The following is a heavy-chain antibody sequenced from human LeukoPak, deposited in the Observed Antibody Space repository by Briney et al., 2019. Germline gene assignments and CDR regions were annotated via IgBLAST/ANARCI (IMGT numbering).Heavy chain of an antibody. V-gene: IGHV3-48*03. CDR1: GFSLSTYE. D-gene: IGHD2-21*01. CDR2: ISSGGNTQ. J-gene: IGHJ4*02. CDR3: ARDIVNGPFVISLES. Sequence: GGSLRLSCAASGFSLSTYEMNWIRQVRGKGLEWVSHISSGGNTQYYADSVRGRFTMSRDNAKNSLDLQMNSLRAEDTAVYYCARDIVNGPFVISLESWGQGALVTVSS.